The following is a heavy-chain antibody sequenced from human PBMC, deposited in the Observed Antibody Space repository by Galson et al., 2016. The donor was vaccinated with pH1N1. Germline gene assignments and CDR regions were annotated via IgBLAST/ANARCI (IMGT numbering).Heavy chain of an antibody. CDR1: GFAFTTNG. CDR2: IWYDGSLK. V-gene: IGHV3-33*01. D-gene: IGHD3-16*01. J-gene: IGHJ2*01. CDR3: ATDGGGDWYFEL. Sequence: SLRLSCAASGFAFTTNGMHWVRQAPGKGLEWVAVIWYDGSLKYYADSMKGRFTISRDNSKNTVYLQMNSLRGEDTAFYYCATDGGGDWYFELWGRGTLVTVSS.